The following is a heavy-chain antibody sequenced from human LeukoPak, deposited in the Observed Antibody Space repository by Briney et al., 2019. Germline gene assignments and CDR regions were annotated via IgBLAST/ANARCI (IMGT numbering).Heavy chain of an antibody. Sequence: SGPTLVKPTQTLTLTCTFSGFSLSTSGVGVGWTRQPPGKALEWLALIYWNDDKRYSPSLKSRLTITKDTSKNQVVLTMTNMDPVDTATYYCAHGLRFLEWSNGPHDYYFDYWGQGTLVTVSS. CDR3: AHGLRFLEWSNGPHDYYFDY. V-gene: IGHV2-5*01. J-gene: IGHJ4*02. CDR2: IYWNDDK. CDR1: GFSLSTSGVG. D-gene: IGHD3-3*01.